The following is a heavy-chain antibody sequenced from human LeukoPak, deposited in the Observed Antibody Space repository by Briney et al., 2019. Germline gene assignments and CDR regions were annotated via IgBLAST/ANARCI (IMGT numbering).Heavy chain of an antibody. CDR2: INHSGST. J-gene: IGHJ4*02. D-gene: IGHD2-15*01. CDR3: ARGVVAATYYFDF. Sequence: SETLSLTCAVYGGSFSGYYWSWIRQPPGKGLEWIGEINHSGSTNYNPSLRSRVTISVDTSKNQFSLKLSSVTAADTAVYYCARGVVAATYYFDFWGQGTLVTVSS. CDR1: GGSFSGYY. V-gene: IGHV4-34*01.